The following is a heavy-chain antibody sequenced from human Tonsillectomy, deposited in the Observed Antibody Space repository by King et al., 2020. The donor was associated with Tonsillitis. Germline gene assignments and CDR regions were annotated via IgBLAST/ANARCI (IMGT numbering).Heavy chain of an antibody. CDR2: TNSDGSSA. CDR1: GFTFSDYW. J-gene: IGHJ6*01. V-gene: IGHV3-74*01. Sequence: VQLVESGGGLVQPGGSLRLSCAASGFTFSDYWMHWVRQAPGKGLVWVSVTNSDGSSASYADSVKGRFTISRDNAKNTLYLQMNSLRAEDTAVYYCARVVPAGDYYGMDVWGQGTTVTVSS. D-gene: IGHD2-2*01. CDR3: ARVVPAGDYYGMDV.